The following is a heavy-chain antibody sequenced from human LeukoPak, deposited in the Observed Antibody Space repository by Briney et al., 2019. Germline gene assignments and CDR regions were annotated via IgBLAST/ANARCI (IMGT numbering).Heavy chain of an antibody. CDR3: ARRTLLATGRNWFDP. CDR1: GGSISSSSYY. V-gene: IGHV4-39*01. Sequence: SETLSLTCTVSGGSISSSSYYWGWIRQPPGKGLEWIGSIYYSGSTYYNPSLKSRVTISVDTSKNQFSLKLSSVTAADTAVYYCARRTLLATGRNWFDPWGQGTLVTVSS. CDR2: IYYSGST. D-gene: IGHD5-12*01. J-gene: IGHJ5*02.